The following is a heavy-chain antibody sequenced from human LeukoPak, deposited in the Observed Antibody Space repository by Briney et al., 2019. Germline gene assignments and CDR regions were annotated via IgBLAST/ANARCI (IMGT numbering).Heavy chain of an antibody. J-gene: IGHJ4*02. CDR3: AKDDRGNEAPFDY. CDR2: ISGSGGST. V-gene: IGHV3-23*01. CDR1: GFTFSSNA. Sequence: GGSLRLSCAASGFTFSSNAMSWVRQAPGKGLEWVSAISGSGGSTYYADSVKGRFTISRDNSKNTLYLQMNSLRAEDTAVYYCAKDDRGNEAPFDYWGQGTLVTVSS.